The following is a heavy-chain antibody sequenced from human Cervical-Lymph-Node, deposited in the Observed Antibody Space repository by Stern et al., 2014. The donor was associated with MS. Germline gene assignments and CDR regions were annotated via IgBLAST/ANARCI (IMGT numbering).Heavy chain of an antibody. V-gene: IGHV4-4*02. CDR2: VYHTGSA. J-gene: IGHJ4*02. CDR3: ARDQGFQLMNS. Sequence: QLQLQESGPGLVRPSGTLSLTCAVSGDSISNDNWWSWVRQPPGKGLEWIGEVYHTGSANYDPSLKSRVTISVDKSKTQFSLRLTSMPAADTAVYYCARDQGFQLMNSWGQGTLVIVSS. CDR1: GDSISNDNW. D-gene: IGHD2-2*01.